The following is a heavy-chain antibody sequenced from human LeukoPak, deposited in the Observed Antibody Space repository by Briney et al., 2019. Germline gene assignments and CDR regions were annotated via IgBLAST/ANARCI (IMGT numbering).Heavy chain of an antibody. CDR1: GFTFSSYA. D-gene: IGHD3-22*01. J-gene: IGHJ4*02. V-gene: IGHV3-23*01. CDR2: ISGSGGST. CDR3: AKEIGRPGITMIVVVITPAFDY. Sequence: GGSLRLSCAASGFTFSSYAMSWVRQAPGKGLEWVSAISGSGGSTYYADSVKGRFTISRDNSKNTLYLQMNSLRAEDTAVYYCAKEIGRPGITMIVVVITPAFDYWGQGTLVTVSS.